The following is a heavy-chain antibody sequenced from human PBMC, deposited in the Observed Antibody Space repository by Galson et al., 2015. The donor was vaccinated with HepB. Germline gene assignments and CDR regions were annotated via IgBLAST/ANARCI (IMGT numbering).Heavy chain of an antibody. CDR2: IKSKTDGGTA. V-gene: IGHV3-15*01. CDR3: TTNEARFLEWPFTYNYFDY. CDR1: GFNFKSAW. J-gene: IGHJ4*02. D-gene: IGHD3-3*01. Sequence: SLRLSCAASGFNFKSAWMTWIRQAPGKGLEWVGHIKSKTDGGTADYGAPVEGRFTISREDSKNTVSLQMNSLKTEDTAVYYCTTNEARFLEWPFTYNYFDYWGQGILVTVSS.